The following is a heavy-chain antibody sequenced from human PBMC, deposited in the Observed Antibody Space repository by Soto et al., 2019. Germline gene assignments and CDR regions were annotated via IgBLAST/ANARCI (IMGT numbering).Heavy chain of an antibody. J-gene: IGHJ4*02. V-gene: IGHV3-21*01. D-gene: IGHD3-9*01. CDR1: GFTFSSYS. Sequence: GGSLRLSCAASGFTFSSYSMNWVRQAPGKRLEWVSSISSSSSYIYYADSVKGRFTISRDNAKNSLYLQMNSLRAEDTAVYYCARNLGKYYDILTGYYAFDYWGQGTLVTVSS. CDR3: ARNLGKYYDILTGYYAFDY. CDR2: ISSSSSYI.